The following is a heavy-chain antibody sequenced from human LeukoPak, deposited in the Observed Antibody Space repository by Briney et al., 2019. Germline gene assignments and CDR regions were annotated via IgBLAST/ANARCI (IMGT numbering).Heavy chain of an antibody. CDR2: IYYSGST. J-gene: IGHJ4*02. D-gene: IGHD3-10*01. CDR3: ARGSGTFDY. CDR1: GGSISSYY. V-gene: IGHV4-59*01. Sequence: SETLSLTCTVSGGSISSYYWSWIRQPPGKGLEWIGYIYYSGSTNYNPSLKSRVTISVDTSKNQFSLKLSSVTAADTAVYYCARGSGTFDYWGQGTLVTVSS.